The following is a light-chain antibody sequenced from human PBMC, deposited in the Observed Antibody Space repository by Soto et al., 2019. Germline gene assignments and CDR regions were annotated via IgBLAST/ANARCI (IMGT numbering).Light chain of an antibody. CDR2: EVS. V-gene: IGLV2-14*01. J-gene: IGLJ1*01. CDR1: SSDVGGYNY. Sequence: QSVLTQPASVSGSPGQSITISCTGTSSDVGGYNYVSWYQQNPGKAPKLMIYEVSNRPSGVSNRFSGSKSGNMASLTISGPQAEDEADYYCSSYTINRTYVFGTGTKV. CDR3: SSYTINRTYV.